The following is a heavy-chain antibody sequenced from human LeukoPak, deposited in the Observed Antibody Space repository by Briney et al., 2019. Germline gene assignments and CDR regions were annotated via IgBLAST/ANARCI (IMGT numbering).Heavy chain of an antibody. D-gene: IGHD5-24*01. Sequence: SETLSLTCTVSGGSVSSASYYWSWIRQPPGKGLEWIGFIYYSGSTNYNPPLKSRVTITIDTSKNQFSLRLSSVTAADTAVYYCALEGDGYNLDHLFDYWGQGTLVTVSS. J-gene: IGHJ4*02. CDR2: IYYSGST. V-gene: IGHV4-61*01. CDR3: ALEGDGYNLDHLFDY. CDR1: GGSVSSASYY.